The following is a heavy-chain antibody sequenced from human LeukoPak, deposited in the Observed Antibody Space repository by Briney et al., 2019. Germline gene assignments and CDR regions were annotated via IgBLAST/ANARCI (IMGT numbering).Heavy chain of an antibody. J-gene: IGHJ4*02. D-gene: IGHD2-21*02. CDR3: AREPAGDQTLDC. CDR1: GYTFTGYY. Sequence: ASVKVSCKASGYTFTGYYMHWVRQAPGQGLEWMGWINPNSGGTNYAQKFQGRVTMTRDTSISTAYMELRSLRSDDKAVYYCAREPAGDQTLDCWGQGTLVTVSS. CDR2: INPNSGGT. V-gene: IGHV1-2*02.